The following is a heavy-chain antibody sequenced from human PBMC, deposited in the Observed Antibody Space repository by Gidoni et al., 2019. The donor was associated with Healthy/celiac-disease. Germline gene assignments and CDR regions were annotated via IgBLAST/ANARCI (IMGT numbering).Heavy chain of an antibody. CDR3: ARFVCSSTSCYFDY. CDR2: IYYSGST. D-gene: IGHD2-2*01. CDR1: GGSISSGGYY. V-gene: IGHV4-31*03. J-gene: IGHJ4*02. Sequence: QVQLQESGPGLVKPSQTLSLTCTVSGGSISSGGYYGSWIRQHPGKGLEWIGYIYYSGSTYYNPSLKSRVTISVDTSKNQFSLKLSSVTAADTAVYYCARFVCSSTSCYFDYWGQGTLVTVSS.